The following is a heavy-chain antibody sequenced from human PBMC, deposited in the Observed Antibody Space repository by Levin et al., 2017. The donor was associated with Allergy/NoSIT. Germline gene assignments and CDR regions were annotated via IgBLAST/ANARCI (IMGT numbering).Heavy chain of an antibody. J-gene: IGHJ4*02. CDR3: AKGLNWGSPNTFDY. D-gene: IGHD7-27*01. CDR1: GFTFGDYA. Sequence: PGGSLRLSCAASGFTFGDYAMHWVRQAPGKGLEWVSGINWNRDTIGYADSVRARFTISRDNAKNSLYLQMNSLGPEDTALYYCAKGLNWGSPNTFDYWGQGTLVTVSS. CDR2: INWNRDTI. V-gene: IGHV3-9*01.